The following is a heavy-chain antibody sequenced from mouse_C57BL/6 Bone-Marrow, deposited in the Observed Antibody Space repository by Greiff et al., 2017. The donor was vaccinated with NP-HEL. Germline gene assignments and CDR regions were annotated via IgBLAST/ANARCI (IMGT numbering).Heavy chain of an antibody. CDR1: GYSFTGYY. CDR2: IYPYNGVS. V-gene: IGHV1-31*01. J-gene: IGHJ3*01. CDR3: ARGVNGSSYSWFAY. D-gene: IGHD1-1*01. Sequence: DVQLQESGPELVKPGASVKISCKASGYSFTGYYMHWVKQSHGNILDWIGYIYPYNGVSSYNQKFKGKATLTVDKSSSTAYMELRRLTSEDSAVYYCARGVNGSSYSWFAYWGQGTLVTVSA.